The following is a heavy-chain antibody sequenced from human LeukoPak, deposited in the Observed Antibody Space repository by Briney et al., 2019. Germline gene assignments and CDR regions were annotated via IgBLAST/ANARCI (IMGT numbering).Heavy chain of an antibody. CDR1: GGSISSYY. J-gene: IGHJ4*02. D-gene: IGHD1-26*01. Sequence: SETLSLTCTVSGGSISSYYWSWFRQPPGKGLEWSGNIYYVGGTNYNPPLKSRVTISGDTSKNHFSLKLRPVTAADTAVYYCARGRGIVGATTDYYFDYWGQGTLVTVSS. V-gene: IGHV4-59*01. CDR3: ARGRGIVGATTDYYFDY. CDR2: IYYVGGT.